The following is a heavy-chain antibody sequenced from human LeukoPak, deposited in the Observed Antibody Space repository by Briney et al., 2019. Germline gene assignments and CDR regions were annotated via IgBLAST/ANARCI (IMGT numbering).Heavy chain of an antibody. CDR2: IDPSDSYT. V-gene: IGHV5-10-1*01. CDR1: GYSFTSYW. CDR3: ASTGYCSSTSCYGIDY. J-gene: IGHJ4*02. Sequence: GESLRISCKGSGYSFTSYWISWVRQMPGKGLEWMGRIDPSDSYTNYSPSFQGHVTISADESISTAYLQWSSLKASDTAMYYCASTGYCSSTSCYGIDYWGQGTLVTVSS. D-gene: IGHD2-2*01.